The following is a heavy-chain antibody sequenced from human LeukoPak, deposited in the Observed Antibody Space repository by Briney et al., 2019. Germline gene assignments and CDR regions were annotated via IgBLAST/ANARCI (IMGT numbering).Heavy chain of an antibody. V-gene: IGHV4-34*01. D-gene: IGHD3-10*01. CDR2: INHSGST. J-gene: IGHJ4*02. CDR3: ARHGTMVRGVIDYFDY. Sequence: PSETLSLTCAVYGGSFSGYYWSWIRQPPGKGLEWIGEINHSGSTNYNPSLKSRVTISVDTSKNQFSLKLSSVTAADTAVYYCARHGTMVRGVIDYFDYWGQGTLVTVSS. CDR1: GGSFSGYY.